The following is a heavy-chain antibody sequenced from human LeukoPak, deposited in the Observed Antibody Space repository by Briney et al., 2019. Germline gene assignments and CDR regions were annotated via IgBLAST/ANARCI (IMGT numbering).Heavy chain of an antibody. Sequence: GGSLRLSCVGSGFTLSNYAMSWVRQAPGMGLQWVALISGGTGATYYADSMKGRFTISRDNSKNTLYLQMNSLRAEDTAVYYCAKVTLSPVCDSSSHDAFDIWGQGTMVTVSS. CDR3: AKVTLSPVCDSSSHDAFDI. J-gene: IGHJ3*02. CDR1: GFTLSNYA. D-gene: IGHD6-6*01. CDR2: ISGGTGAT. V-gene: IGHV3-23*01.